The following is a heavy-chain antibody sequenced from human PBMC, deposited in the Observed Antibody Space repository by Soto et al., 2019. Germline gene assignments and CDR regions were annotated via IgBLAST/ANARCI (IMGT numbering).Heavy chain of an antibody. CDR3: VRMLVSATGIRWLVP. D-gene: IGHD6-13*01. CDR1: GYTFTSYG. J-gene: IGHJ5*02. CDR2: INAANGDT. Sequence: ASVKVSFKASGYTFTSYGIHWVRQAPGQRLGWMGWINAANGDTKYSPKFQGRVTITRDTSASTAYMELSSLRSEDTAVYYCVRMLVSATGIRWLVPWGQGTLVTRSS. V-gene: IGHV1-3*01.